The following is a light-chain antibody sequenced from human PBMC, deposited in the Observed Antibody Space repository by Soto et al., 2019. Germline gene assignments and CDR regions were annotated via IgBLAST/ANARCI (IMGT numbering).Light chain of an antibody. Sequence: QSVLTQPPSASGTPGQRVTISCSGSSSNIGSDTVNWYQQLPGMAPKLLIHRSNQRPSGVPGRFSGSKSGTSASLAISGLQPEDEADYHCASWDASLNGWVFGGGTKLTVL. CDR2: RSN. V-gene: IGLV1-44*01. CDR3: ASWDASLNGWV. CDR1: SSNIGSDT. J-gene: IGLJ3*02.